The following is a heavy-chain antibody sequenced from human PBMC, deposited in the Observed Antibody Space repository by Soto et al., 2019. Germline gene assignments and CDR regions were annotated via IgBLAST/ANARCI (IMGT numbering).Heavy chain of an antibody. V-gene: IGHV5-51*01. CDR2: IYPGDSDT. Sequence: GESLKISCKGSEYSFTNYWIAWVRQMPGKGLEWMGIIYPGDSDTRYSPSFQGQVTISADKSISIAYLQWSSLKASDTAIYYCARHGPRTSSPHSDYGMDVWGQGNTVKVSS. J-gene: IGHJ6*02. D-gene: IGHD2-15*01. CDR1: EYSFTNYW. CDR3: ARHGPRTSSPHSDYGMDV.